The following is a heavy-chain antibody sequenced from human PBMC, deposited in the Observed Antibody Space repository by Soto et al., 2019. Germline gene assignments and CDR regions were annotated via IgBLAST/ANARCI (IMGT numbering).Heavy chain of an antibody. CDR1: GYTFTSYA. J-gene: IGHJ6*02. V-gene: IGHV1-3*01. D-gene: IGHD6-13*01. Sequence: ASVKVSCKASGYTFTSYAMHWVRQAPGQGLEWMGWINAGNGNTKYSQKFQGRVTITRDTSASTAYMELSSLRSEDTAVYYCVREGSYSPGGMDVWGQGTTVTVSS. CDR2: INAGNGNT. CDR3: VREGSYSPGGMDV.